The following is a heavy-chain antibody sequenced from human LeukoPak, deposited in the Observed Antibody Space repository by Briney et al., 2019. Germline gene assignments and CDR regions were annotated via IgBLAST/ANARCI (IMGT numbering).Heavy chain of an antibody. CDR2: ISSSSSYI. D-gene: IGHD6-6*01. CDR1: GFTFSSYS. V-gene: IGHV3-21*01. Sequence: GGSLRLSCAASGFTFSSYSMNWVRQAPGKGLEWVSSISSSSSYIYYADSVKGRFTISRDNAKNSLYLQMNSLRAEDTAVYYCARGSGFIAAPLNWFDPWGQGTLVTVSS. J-gene: IGHJ5*02. CDR3: ARGSGFIAAPLNWFDP.